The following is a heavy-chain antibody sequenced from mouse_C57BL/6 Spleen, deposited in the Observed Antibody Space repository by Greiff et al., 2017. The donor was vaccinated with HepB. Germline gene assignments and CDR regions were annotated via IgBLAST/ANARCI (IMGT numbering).Heavy chain of an antibody. J-gene: IGHJ4*01. CDR3: ARLGGSSPYYAMDY. CDR1: GYSFTDYN. Sequence: EVQLQQSGPELVKPGASVKISCKASGYSFTDYNMNWVKQSHGKSLEWIGVINPNYGTTSYNQKFKGKATLTVDQSSSTAYMQLNSLTSEDSAVYYCARLGGSSPYYAMDYWGQGTSVTVSS. CDR2: INPNYGTT. V-gene: IGHV1-39*01. D-gene: IGHD1-1*01.